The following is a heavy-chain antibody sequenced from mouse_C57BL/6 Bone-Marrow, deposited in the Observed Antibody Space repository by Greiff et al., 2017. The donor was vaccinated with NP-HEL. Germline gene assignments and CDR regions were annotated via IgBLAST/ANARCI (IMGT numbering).Heavy chain of an antibody. CDR2: IDPEDGDT. V-gene: IGHV14-1*01. Sequence: VQLQQSGAELVRPGASVKLSCTASGFNIKDYYMHWVKQRPEQGLEWIGRIDPEDGDTEYAPKFQGKATMTADTSSNTSYLQLSSLTSEDTAVYYSTTCSSAYWYFAVWGTGTTVTVSS. CDR1: GFNIKDYY. J-gene: IGHJ1*03. D-gene: IGHD1-1*01. CDR3: TTCSSAYWYFAV.